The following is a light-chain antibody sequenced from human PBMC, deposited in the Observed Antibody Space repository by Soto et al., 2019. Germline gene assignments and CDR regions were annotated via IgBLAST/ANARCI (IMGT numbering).Light chain of an antibody. CDR1: QSVNIY. CDR2: DAS. V-gene: IGKV3D-15*01. Sequence: EIVLTQSPATLSLSPMEIATLSFRASQSVNIYLAWYQQKPGQAPRLLIYDASNRATGIPARFSGSGSGTEFTLTISSLQSEDFAVYYCQQYNNWPLTFGGGTK. J-gene: IGKJ4*01. CDR3: QQYNNWPLT.